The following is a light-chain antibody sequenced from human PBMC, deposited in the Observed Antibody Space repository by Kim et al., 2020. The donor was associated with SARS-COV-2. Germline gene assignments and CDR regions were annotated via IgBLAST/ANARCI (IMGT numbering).Light chain of an antibody. V-gene: IGLV1-47*01. J-gene: IGLJ3*02. CDR3: AAWDDSLSGRV. Sequence: GQKGTVSCSAGRSNIGSNYVYWYRQIPGTAPKLLIYRNKQRPSGVPDRFSGSKSGTSASLAISGLRSEDEADYYCAAWDDSLSGRVFGGGTQLTVL. CDR2: RNK. CDR1: RSNIGSNY.